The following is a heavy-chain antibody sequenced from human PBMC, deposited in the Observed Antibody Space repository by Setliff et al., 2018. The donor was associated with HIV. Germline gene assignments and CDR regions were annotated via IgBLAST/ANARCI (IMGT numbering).Heavy chain of an antibody. Sequence: SETLSLTCAVSGYSVSSGYYWAWIRQAPGKGLQWIGQMYYTGTTDYNPSLSSRVTVSQDKSRNQFSLKLTSVSATDTAIYYCARGVGIGGNWFDPWGQGIMVTV. CDR2: MYYTGTT. D-gene: IGHD2-15*01. CDR1: GYSVSSGYY. J-gene: IGHJ5*02. V-gene: IGHV4-38-2*01. CDR3: ARGVGIGGNWFDP.